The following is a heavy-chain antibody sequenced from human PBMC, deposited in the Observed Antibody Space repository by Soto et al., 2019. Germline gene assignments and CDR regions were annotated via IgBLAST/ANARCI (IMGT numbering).Heavy chain of an antibody. CDR1: GLTFSSNV. CDR2: ISGSGGST. V-gene: IGHV3-23*01. Sequence: GGSLRLSCAASGLTFSSNVMSWVRQAPGKGLEWVSAISGSGGSTYYADSVKGRFTISRDNSKNTLYLQMSSLRAEDTAAYYCSNDRVKTSPVCYWGQGTLASVSS. CDR3: SNDRVKTSPVCY. J-gene: IGHJ4*02. D-gene: IGHD3-16*02.